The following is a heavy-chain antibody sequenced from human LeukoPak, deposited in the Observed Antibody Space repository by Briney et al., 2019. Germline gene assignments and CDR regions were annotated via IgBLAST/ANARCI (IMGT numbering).Heavy chain of an antibody. J-gene: IGHJ4*02. CDR1: GVSISSGGYY. Sequence: PSETLSLTCTVSGVSISSGGYYWSWIRQHPGKXXEWIGYIYYSGSTYYNPSLKSRLTISLDTSSNQFSLKLNSVTAADTAVYYCARGPVRDYSNYWGQGTLVTVSS. D-gene: IGHD4-11*01. V-gene: IGHV4-31*03. CDR3: ARGPVRDYSNY. CDR2: IYYSGST.